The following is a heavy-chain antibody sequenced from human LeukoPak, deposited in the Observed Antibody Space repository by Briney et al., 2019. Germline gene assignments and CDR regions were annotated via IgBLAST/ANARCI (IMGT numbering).Heavy chain of an antibody. J-gene: IGHJ5*02. CDR3: ARHIQAAGRRDWLDP. D-gene: IGHD6-13*01. V-gene: IGHV4-59*08. CDR2: AHYNGNN. CDR1: GDDISNYY. Sequence: SETLSLTCTVSGDDISNYYWSWIRQPPGKGLEWIASAHYNGNNNYNPSLKSRVTISVDTSKNQFSLNLRSMTAADTAVYYCARHIQAAGRRDWLDPWGQGSLVTVSS.